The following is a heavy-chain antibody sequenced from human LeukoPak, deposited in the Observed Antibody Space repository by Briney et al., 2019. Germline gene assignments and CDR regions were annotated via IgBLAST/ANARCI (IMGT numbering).Heavy chain of an antibody. CDR1: GFTFSSYA. V-gene: IGHV3-23*01. J-gene: IGHJ4*02. Sequence: GGSLRLSCAASGFTFSSYAMSWVRQAPGKGLEWVSAISGSGGSTYYADSVKGRFTISRDNSKNTLYLQMNSLRAEDTAVYYCAKDLRRQRLSSSWPLDYWGQGTLVTVSS. D-gene: IGHD6-13*01. CDR2: ISGSGGST. CDR3: AKDLRRQRLSSSWPLDY.